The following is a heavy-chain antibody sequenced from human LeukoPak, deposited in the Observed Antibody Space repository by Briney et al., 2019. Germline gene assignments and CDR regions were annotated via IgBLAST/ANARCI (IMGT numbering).Heavy chain of an antibody. V-gene: IGHV1-46*01. CDR1: GYTFTSYY. D-gene: IGHD3-9*01. Sequence: ASVKVSCKASGYTFTSYYMHWVRQAPGQGLEWMGIINPSGGSTSYAQKFQGRVIMTRDMSTSTVYMELSSLRSEDTAVYYCARDPGLRYMKYYFDYWGQGTLVTVSS. CDR3: ARDPGLRYMKYYFDY. J-gene: IGHJ4*02. CDR2: INPSGGST.